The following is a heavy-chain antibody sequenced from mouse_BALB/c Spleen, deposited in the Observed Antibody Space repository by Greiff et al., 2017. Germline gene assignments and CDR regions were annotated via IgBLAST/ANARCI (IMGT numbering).Heavy chain of an antibody. Sequence: EVKLMESGGGLVKPGGSLKLSCAASGFTFSSYAMSWVRQSPEKRLEWVAEISSGGSYTYYPDTVTGRFTISRDNAKNTLYLEMSSLRSEDTAMYYCARGQDRSFDYWGQGTTLTVSS. CDR2: ISSGGSYT. CDR3: ARGQDRSFDY. V-gene: IGHV5-9-4*01. J-gene: IGHJ2*01. D-gene: IGHD2-14*01. CDR1: GFTFSSYA.